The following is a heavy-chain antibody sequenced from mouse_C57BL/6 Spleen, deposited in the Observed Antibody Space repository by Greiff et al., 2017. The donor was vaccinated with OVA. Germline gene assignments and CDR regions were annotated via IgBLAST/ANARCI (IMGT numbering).Heavy chain of an antibody. D-gene: IGHD1-1*01. V-gene: IGHV1-81*01. Sequence: QVQLKESGAELARPGASVKLSCKASGYTFTSYGISWVKQRTGQGLEWIGEIYPRSGNTYYNEKFKGKATLTADKSSSTAYMELRSLTSEDSAVYFCARRAYYYGTSLDYWGQGTTLTVSS. CDR1: GYTFTSYG. CDR2: IYPRSGNT. CDR3: ARRAYYYGTSLDY. J-gene: IGHJ2*01.